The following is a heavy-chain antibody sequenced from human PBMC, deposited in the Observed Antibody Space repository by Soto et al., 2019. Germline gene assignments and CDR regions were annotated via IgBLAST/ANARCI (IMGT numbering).Heavy chain of an antibody. J-gene: IGHJ5*02. CDR1: GFTLSDHY. CDR2: SSNSGTFT. Sequence: PGGSLRLSCAASGFTLSDHYMSWIRQAPGKGLEWVSFSSNSGTFTKYADSVKGRFTISRDNAKNSLYLQMNSLRAEDTAVYYCAKDTGIAAAGGNWFDPWGQGTLVTVSS. CDR3: AKDTGIAAAGGNWFDP. D-gene: IGHD6-13*01. V-gene: IGHV3-11*06.